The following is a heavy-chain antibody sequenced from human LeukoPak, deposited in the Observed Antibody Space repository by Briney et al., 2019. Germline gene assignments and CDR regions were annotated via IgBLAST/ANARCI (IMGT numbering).Heavy chain of an antibody. CDR3: ARLPTSWFDP. Sequence: SETLSLTCTDSGGSISSSYWSWIRQPPGKGLEWIGYIYYSGITNYNPSLKTRVTISVDTSKNQFSLRLSSVTAADTAVYYCARLPTSWFDPWGQGTLVTVSS. CDR2: IYYSGIT. J-gene: IGHJ5*02. CDR1: GGSISSSY. V-gene: IGHV4-59*08.